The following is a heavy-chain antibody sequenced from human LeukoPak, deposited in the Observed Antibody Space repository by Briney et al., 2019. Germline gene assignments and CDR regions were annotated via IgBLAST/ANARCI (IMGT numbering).Heavy chain of an antibody. Sequence: MSSETLSLTCIVSGYSISSGYHWSWIRQSPGKGLEWIGEINHSGSTNYHPSLKSRVTISVDTSKNQCSLKLTSVTAADTAVYYSARRVAARLPIRYWGQGTLVTVSS. V-gene: IGHV4-38-2*02. CDR3: ARRVAARLPIRY. CDR1: GYSISSGYH. D-gene: IGHD6-6*01. J-gene: IGHJ4*02. CDR2: INHSGST.